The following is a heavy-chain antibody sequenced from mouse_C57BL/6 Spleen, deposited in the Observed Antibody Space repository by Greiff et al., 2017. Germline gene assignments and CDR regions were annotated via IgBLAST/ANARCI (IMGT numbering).Heavy chain of an antibody. CDR3: ARPLSYYYAMDY. CDR1: GYAFSSSW. V-gene: IGHV1-82*01. CDR2: IYPGDGGT. J-gene: IGHJ4*01. Sequence: VQLQQPGPELVKPGASVKISCKASGYAFSSSWMNWVKQRPGQGLEWIGRIYPGDGGTNYNGKFKGKATLTAYKSSSTAYMQLSSLASEDSAVYFCARPLSYYYAMDYWGQGTSVTVSS.